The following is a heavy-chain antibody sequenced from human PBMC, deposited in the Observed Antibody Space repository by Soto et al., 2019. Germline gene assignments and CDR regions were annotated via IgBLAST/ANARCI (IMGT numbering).Heavy chain of an antibody. D-gene: IGHD6-13*01. Sequence: PGESLKISCKGSGYSFTSYCIGWVRQMPGKGLEWMGIIYPDDSDTRYSPSFQGQVTISADNPTSTAYLQWSSLKASDTAIYYCARPGIAEGFDYYYGMDVWGQGTTVTVSS. CDR1: GYSFTSYC. CDR3: ARPGIAEGFDYYYGMDV. J-gene: IGHJ6*02. CDR2: IYPDDSDT. V-gene: IGHV5-51*01.